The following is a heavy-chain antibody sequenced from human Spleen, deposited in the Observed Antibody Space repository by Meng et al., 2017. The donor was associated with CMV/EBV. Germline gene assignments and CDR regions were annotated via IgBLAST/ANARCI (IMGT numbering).Heavy chain of an antibody. J-gene: IGHJ4*02. D-gene: IGHD3-3*01. V-gene: IGHV4-59*12. Sequence: SETLSLTCTVSGDSIRSYYWNWIRQPPGKGLEWIGYIYYSGNTNYNPSLKSRVTISVDTSKNQFSLKLSSVTAADTAVYYCARDIGAGFWSGYTFDQWGQGTLVTVSS. CDR2: IYYSGNT. CDR1: GDSIRSYY. CDR3: ARDIGAGFWSGYTFDQ.